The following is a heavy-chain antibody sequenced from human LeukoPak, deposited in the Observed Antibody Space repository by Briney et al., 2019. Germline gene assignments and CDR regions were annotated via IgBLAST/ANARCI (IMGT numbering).Heavy chain of an antibody. Sequence: ASVKVSGKASGYTFTSYDINWVRQATGQGLEWMGWMNPNSGNTGYAQKFQGRVTMTRNTSISTAYMELSSLRSEDTAVYYCARETPGEIAVAANGYFDYWGQGTLVTVSS. CDR2: MNPNSGNT. D-gene: IGHD6-19*01. CDR3: ARETPGEIAVAANGYFDY. J-gene: IGHJ4*02. V-gene: IGHV1-8*01. CDR1: GYTFTSYD.